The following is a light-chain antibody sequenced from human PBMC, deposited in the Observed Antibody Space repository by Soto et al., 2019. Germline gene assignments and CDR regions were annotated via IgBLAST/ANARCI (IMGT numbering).Light chain of an antibody. CDR2: DVR. CDR1: SSDVGGYNY. Sequence: QSALTQPASVSGSPGQSITISCTGTSSDVGGYNYVSWYQQHPGKAPKLMIYDVRNRPSGVSNRFSGSKSVNTASLTISGLQAECEADYSSTSYTTLSTYVFGTGTNLTVL. CDR3: TSYTTLSTYV. J-gene: IGLJ1*01. V-gene: IGLV2-14*01.